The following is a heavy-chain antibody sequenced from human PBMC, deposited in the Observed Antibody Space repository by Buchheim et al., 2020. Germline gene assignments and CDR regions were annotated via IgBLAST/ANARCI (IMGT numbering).Heavy chain of an antibody. CDR1: GGSISSGGYY. Sequence: QVQLQESGPGLVKPSQTLSLTCTVSGGSISSGGYYWSWIRQHPGKGLEWIGYIYYSGSTYYNPSLKSRVTISVDTSKNQFSLKLSSVTAADTAVYYCARGVVVVPAAISEGGDYFDYWGQGTL. CDR3: ARGVVVVPAAISEGGDYFDY. D-gene: IGHD2-2*02. J-gene: IGHJ4*02. CDR2: IYYSGST. V-gene: IGHV4-31*03.